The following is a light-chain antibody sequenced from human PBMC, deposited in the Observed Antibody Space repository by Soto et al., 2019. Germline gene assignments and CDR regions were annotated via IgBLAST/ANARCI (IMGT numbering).Light chain of an antibody. V-gene: IGKV3-20*01. Sequence: EIVLTHSPGTLSLSPGERATLSCRASQSVSSYLACYQQKPGQAPRLLIYGASNRATGIPDRFSGSGSGTDFTLTISRLEPEDFAVYYCQQYGSSGTFGQGTKVDIK. J-gene: IGKJ1*01. CDR3: QQYGSSGT. CDR2: GAS. CDR1: QSVSSY.